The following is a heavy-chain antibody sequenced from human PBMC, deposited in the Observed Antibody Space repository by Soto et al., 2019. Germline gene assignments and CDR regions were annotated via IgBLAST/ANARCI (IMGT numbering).Heavy chain of an antibody. V-gene: IGHV1-69*13. D-gene: IGHD3-10*01. CDR1: GGTFSSYA. CDR2: IIPIFGTA. CDR3: ARDVISIRSYYGMDV. Sequence: ASVKVSCKASGGTFSSYAISWVRQAPGQGLEWMGGIIPIFGTANYAQKFQGRVTITADESTSTAYMELSSLRSEDTAVYYCARDVISIRSYYGMDVWGQGTTVTVSS. J-gene: IGHJ6*02.